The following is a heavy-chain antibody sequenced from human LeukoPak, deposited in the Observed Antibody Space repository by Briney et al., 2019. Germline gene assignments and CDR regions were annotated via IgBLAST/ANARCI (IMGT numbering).Heavy chain of an antibody. V-gene: IGHV4-34*01. J-gene: IGHJ4*02. CDR2: INHSGST. CDR1: GGSFSGYY. CDR3: ARVSSYGYFFTY. D-gene: IGHD5-18*01. Sequence: SETLSLTCAVYGGSFSGYYWSWIRQPPGKGLEWIGEINHSGSTNYNPSLKSRVTISVDTSKNQFSLKLSSVTAADTAVYYCARVSSYGYFFTYWGRGTLVTVSS.